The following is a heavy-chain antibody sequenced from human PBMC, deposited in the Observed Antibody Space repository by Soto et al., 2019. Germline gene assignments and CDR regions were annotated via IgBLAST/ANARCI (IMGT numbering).Heavy chain of an antibody. CDR1: GGSVSNKTYY. D-gene: IGHD4-17*01. CDR2: VYYSGTT. CDR3: ARTTAVPNTLRSRYFFDY. Sequence: ASETLSLTCSVSGGSVSNKTYYWSWIRQPPGKRLEWIGYVYYSGTTNYNPSLKSRVTISVDLSKNQFSLRLSSVTTADTALYYCARTTAVPNTLRSRYFFDYWGQGTLATVSS. J-gene: IGHJ4*02. V-gene: IGHV4-61*01.